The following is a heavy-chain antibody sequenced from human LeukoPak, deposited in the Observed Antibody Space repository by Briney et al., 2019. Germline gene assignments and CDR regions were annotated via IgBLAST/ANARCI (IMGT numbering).Heavy chain of an antibody. CDR3: ASEERWLQLANNAFDI. Sequence: GGSLRLSCAASGFSFSSYTMNWVRPAPGKGLEWVSSICSSTSLIYYADSVRGRFTISRDNAKNSLYMQMNSLRAEDTAVYYCASEERWLQLANNAFDIWGQGTMVTVSS. CDR2: ICSSTSLI. CDR1: GFSFSSYT. J-gene: IGHJ3*02. V-gene: IGHV3-21*01. D-gene: IGHD5-24*01.